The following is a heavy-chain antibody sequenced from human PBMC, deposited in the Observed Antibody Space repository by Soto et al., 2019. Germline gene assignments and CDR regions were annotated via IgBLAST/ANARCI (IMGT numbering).Heavy chain of an antibody. D-gene: IGHD3-16*01. Sequence: EVQLVESGGGLVQPGGSLKLSCAASGFAFSGSAMYWVRQASGKGPEWAGRIRSKGHNYATEYAASVKGRFTISRDDSKNTAYLQMNSLQTEDTAVYYCTRDLFSYDYSGILWFDPWGQGTLVTVSS. CDR1: GFAFSGSA. CDR2: IRSKGHNYAT. J-gene: IGHJ5*02. CDR3: TRDLFSYDYSGILWFDP. V-gene: IGHV3-73*02.